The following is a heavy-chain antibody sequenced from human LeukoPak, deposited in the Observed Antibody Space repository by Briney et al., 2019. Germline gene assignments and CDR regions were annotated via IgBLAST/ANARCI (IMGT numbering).Heavy chain of an antibody. V-gene: IGHV4-39*01. D-gene: IGHD6-19*01. CDR2: LYYSGST. CDR1: GASITSRGSC. CDR3: ARRKIEVAGIIDY. J-gene: IGHJ4*02. Sequence: PSETLSLTCTVSGASITSRGSCWGWLRQPPGKGLEWIGSLYYSGSTCYNPSLKSRVTISVDTSKNQFSLKPNSVSAADTAVYYCARRKIEVAGIIDYWGQGTLVTVSS.